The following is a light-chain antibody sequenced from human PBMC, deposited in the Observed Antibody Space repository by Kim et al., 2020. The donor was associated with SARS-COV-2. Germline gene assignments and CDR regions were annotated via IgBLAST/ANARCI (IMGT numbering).Light chain of an antibody. CDR3: CSYAGSYTFV. Sequence: GQSVTTSCTGTSSDVVGYNYVSWYQQHPGKAPNLMIYDVSKRPSGVPDRFSGSKSGNTASLTISGLQAEDEADYYCCSYAGSYTFVFVTGTKVTVL. V-gene: IGLV2-11*01. CDR1: SSDVVGYNY. J-gene: IGLJ1*01. CDR2: DVS.